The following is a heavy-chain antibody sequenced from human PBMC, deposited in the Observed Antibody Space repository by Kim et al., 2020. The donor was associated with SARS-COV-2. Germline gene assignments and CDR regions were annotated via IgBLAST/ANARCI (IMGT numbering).Heavy chain of an antibody. J-gene: IGHJ4*02. CDR3: ARANPAIAVAGTPVFDY. Sequence: SETLSLTCTVSGGSISSYYWSWIRQPAGKGLEWIGRIYTSGSTNYNPSLKSRVTMSVDTSKNQFSLKLSSVTAADTAVYYCARANPAIAVAGTPVFDYWGQGTLVTVSS. CDR1: GGSISSYY. CDR2: IYTSGST. V-gene: IGHV4-4*07. D-gene: IGHD6-19*01.